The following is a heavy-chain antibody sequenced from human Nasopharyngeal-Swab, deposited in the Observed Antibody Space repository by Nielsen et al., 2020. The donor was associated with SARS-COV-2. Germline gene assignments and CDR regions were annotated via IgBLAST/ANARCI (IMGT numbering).Heavy chain of an antibody. D-gene: IGHD4-17*01. CDR1: GDRVSSSSAA. J-gene: IGHJ6*03. CDR2: TYYRSKWYN. CDR3: ARARGAYGDYYYYYYTDV. V-gene: IGHV6-1*01. Sequence: SQTLSLTCAISGDRVSSSSAAWNWIRQSPSRGIEWLGRTYYRSKWYNDYAVSVKSRITINPDTSKNQFSLHLNSLTPEDTAVYYCARARGAYGDYYYYYYTDVWGKGTTVTVSS.